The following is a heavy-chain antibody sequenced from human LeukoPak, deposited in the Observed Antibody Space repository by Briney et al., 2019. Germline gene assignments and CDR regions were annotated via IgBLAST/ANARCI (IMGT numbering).Heavy chain of an antibody. D-gene: IGHD3-10*01. J-gene: IGHJ4*02. V-gene: IGHV1-18*01. CDR3: ARLTLYGSGSYYKD. CDR2: ISGYNGDT. Sequence: GASVNVSCKASGYTFTSYGISWVRQAPGQGLEWMGWISGYNGDTNYAQKFQGRVTMTTDTSTSTVYMDLRSLRSDDTAVYYCARLTLYGSGSYYKDWGQGTLVTVSS. CDR1: GYTFTSYG.